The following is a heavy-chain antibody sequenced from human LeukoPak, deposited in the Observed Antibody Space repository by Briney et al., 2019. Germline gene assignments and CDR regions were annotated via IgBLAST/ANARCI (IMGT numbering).Heavy chain of an antibody. J-gene: IGHJ4*02. CDR2: IKSKTDGGTT. Sequence: GGSLRLSCAASGFTFSNAWMSWVRQPPAKGLEWVGRIKSKTDGGTTDYAAPVKGRFTISRDDSKNTLYLQMNSLKTEDTAVYYCTTEYYYGSGSYYWGQGTLVTVSS. V-gene: IGHV3-15*01. D-gene: IGHD3-10*01. CDR3: TTEYYYGSGSYY. CDR1: GFTFSNAW.